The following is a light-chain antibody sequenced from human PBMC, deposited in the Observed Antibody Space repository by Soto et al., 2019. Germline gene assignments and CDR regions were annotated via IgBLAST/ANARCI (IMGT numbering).Light chain of an antibody. J-gene: IGKJ2*01. CDR3: QQYGSSPYT. V-gene: IGKV3-20*01. Sequence: EIVLTQSPGTLSLSPGVRSTLSCRASQSVSSSYLACYQQKPGHSPRRLIYGASSRDTGVPDMFSGSGSGTDFTITISILEPEDIAVYYCQQYGSSPYTFGQGTKLEI. CDR2: GAS. CDR1: QSVSSSY.